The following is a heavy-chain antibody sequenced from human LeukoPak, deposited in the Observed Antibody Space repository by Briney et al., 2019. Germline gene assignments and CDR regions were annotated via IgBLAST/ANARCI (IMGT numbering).Heavy chain of an antibody. CDR3: ARGGREVAANPDY. D-gene: IGHD1-26*01. CDR1: GFTFSSYS. J-gene: IGHJ4*02. CDR2: ISSSSSYI. V-gene: IGHV3-21*01. Sequence: GGSLRLSCAASGFTFSSYSMNWVRQAPGKGLEWVSSISSSSSYIYYADSVKGRFTISRDNAKNSLYLQMNSLRAEDTAVYYCARGGREVAANPDYWGQGTLVTVSS.